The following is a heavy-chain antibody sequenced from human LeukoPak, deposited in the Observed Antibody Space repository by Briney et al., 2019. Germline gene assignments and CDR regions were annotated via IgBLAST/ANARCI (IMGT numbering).Heavy chain of an antibody. Sequence: GRSLRLSCAASGFTFSSYGMHWVRQAPGKGLEWVAVIWYDGSNKYYADSVKGRFTISRDNSKNTLYLQMNSLRAEDTAVYYCAREDELGAGYFDYWGQGTLVTVSS. CDR1: GFTFSSYG. J-gene: IGHJ4*02. D-gene: IGHD1-26*01. V-gene: IGHV3-33*01. CDR3: AREDELGAGYFDY. CDR2: IWYDGSNK.